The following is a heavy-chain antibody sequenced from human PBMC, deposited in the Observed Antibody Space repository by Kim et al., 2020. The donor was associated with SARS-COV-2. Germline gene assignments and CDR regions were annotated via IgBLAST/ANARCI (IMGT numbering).Heavy chain of an antibody. CDR3: ARDGWNDRPYYYYYYMDV. V-gene: IGHV7-4-1*02. CDR2: INTNTGNP. CDR1: GYTFTSYA. Sequence: ASVKVSCKASGYTFTSYAMNWVRQAPGQGLEWMGWINTNTGNPTYAQGFTGRFVFSLDTSVSTAYLQISSLKAEDTAVYYCARDGWNDRPYYYYYYMDVWGKGTTVTVSS. D-gene: IGHD1-1*01. J-gene: IGHJ6*03.